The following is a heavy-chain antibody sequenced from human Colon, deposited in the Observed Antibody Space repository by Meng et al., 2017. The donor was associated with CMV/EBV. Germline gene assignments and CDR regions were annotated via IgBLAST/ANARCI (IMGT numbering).Heavy chain of an antibody. J-gene: IGHJ4*02. D-gene: IGHD1-1*01. CDR1: GYTVTGYG. CDR2: SSGSTGYT. Sequence: QVELVQSGAEEKEAGASVLVSCRASGYTVTGYGINWVGQAPGQGLEWMGWSSGSTGYTNRAQKVQGRITMTTDTSTSTAYLALTSLTSNDTAVYYCARGRPNWSGVLDYWGQGTLVTVSS. V-gene: IGHV1-18*01. CDR3: ARGRPNWSGVLDY.